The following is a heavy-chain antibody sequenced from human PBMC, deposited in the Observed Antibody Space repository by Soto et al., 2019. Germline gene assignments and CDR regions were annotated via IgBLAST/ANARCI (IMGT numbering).Heavy chain of an antibody. CDR3: TTDLAPYYYGSGYYYMDV. CDR1: GFTFSNAW. CDR2: IKSKTDGGTT. Sequence: GGSLRLSCAASGFTFSNAWMSWVRQAPGKGLEWVGRIKSKTDGGTTDYAEPVKGRFTISRDDSKNTLYLQMNSLKTEDTAVYYCTTDLAPYYYGSGYYYMDVWGKGTTVTVSS. J-gene: IGHJ6*03. D-gene: IGHD3-10*01. V-gene: IGHV3-15*01.